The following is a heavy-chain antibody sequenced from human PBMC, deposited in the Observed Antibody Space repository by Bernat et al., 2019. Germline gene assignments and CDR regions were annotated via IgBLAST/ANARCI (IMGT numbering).Heavy chain of an antibody. Sequence: VQLLESGGGLVQPGGSLRLSCAASGFTFTSYAMTWVRQAPGKGLEWVSVISGSGGSTNYADSVKGRFTISRDNSKNTLYLQIHSLGAEDTAVDYCATRRGDRFSDMDDWGQGTLVTVSS. J-gene: IGHJ4*02. CDR2: ISGSGGST. CDR3: ATRRGDRFSDMDD. V-gene: IGHV3-23*01. D-gene: IGHD2/OR15-2a*01. CDR1: GFTFTSYA.